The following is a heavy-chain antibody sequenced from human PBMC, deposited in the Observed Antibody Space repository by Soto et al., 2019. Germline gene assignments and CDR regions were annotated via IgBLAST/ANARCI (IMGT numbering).Heavy chain of an antibody. J-gene: IGHJ4*02. CDR3: AKVVEPLGYCSGGSCHYFDY. D-gene: IGHD2-15*01. V-gene: IGHV3-23*01. CDR2: ISGSGGST. Sequence: GESLKISCAASGFTFSSYAMSWVRQAPGKGLEWVSAISGSGGSTYYADSVKGRFTISRDNSKNTLYLQMNSLRAEDTAVYYCAKVVEPLGYCSGGSCHYFDYWGQGTLVTVSS. CDR1: GFTFSSYA.